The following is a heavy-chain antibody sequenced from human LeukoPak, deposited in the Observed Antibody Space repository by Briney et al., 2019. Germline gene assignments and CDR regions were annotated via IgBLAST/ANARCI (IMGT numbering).Heavy chain of an antibody. Sequence: GGSLRLSCAASGFTVSSDYMSWVRQAPGKGLEWVSVIYSGGSTYYADSVKGRFTISRDKSKNTVYLQMSSLRFEDTAMYYCARNWFDPWGQGTLVTVSS. J-gene: IGHJ5*02. CDR1: GFTVSSDY. V-gene: IGHV3-53*05. CDR2: IYSGGST. CDR3: ARNWFDP.